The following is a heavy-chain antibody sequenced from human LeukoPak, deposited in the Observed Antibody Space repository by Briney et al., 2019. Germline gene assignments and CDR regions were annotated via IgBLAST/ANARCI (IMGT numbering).Heavy chain of an antibody. CDR3: ARESYWGSSAKGFDY. Sequence: PGGSLRLSCAASGFIFTDYSINWVRRAPGKGLEWISYIDKTSSNIYYADSVKGRFTISRDNAKNSLYLQMNSLRAEDTAVYYCARESYWGSSAKGFDYWGQGTLVTVSS. V-gene: IGHV3-48*01. CDR1: GFIFTDYS. J-gene: IGHJ4*02. CDR2: IDKTSSNI. D-gene: IGHD7-27*01.